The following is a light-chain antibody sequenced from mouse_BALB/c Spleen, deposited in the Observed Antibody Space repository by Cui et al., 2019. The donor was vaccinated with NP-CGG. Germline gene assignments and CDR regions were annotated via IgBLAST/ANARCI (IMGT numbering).Light chain of an antibody. J-gene: IGLJ1*01. Sequence: AVVTQESALTTSPGETVTLTCRSSTGAVTTSNYANWVQEKPDHLFTGLIGGTNNRVPGVPARFSGSLIGDKAALTITGAQTEDEAIYFCALWYSNHWVFGAGTKLTVL. CDR3: ALWYSNHWV. CDR2: GTN. V-gene: IGLV1*01. CDR1: TGAVTTSNY.